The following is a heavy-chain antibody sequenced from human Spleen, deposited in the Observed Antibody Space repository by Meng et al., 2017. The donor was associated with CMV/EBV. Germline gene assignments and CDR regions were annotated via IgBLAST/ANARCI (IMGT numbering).Heavy chain of an antibody. J-gene: IGHJ3*01. V-gene: IGHV3-21*01. CDR3: ARDSDDYDFWSAYYTDAFDF. CDR2: ITGDSTYK. Sequence: GESLKISCAASGFTFSSYSMSWIRQAPGKGLEWVSSITGDSTYKHYADSLKGRFTISRDNAKNSLYLQMNSLRAEDTAVYYCARDSDDYDFWSAYYTDAFDFWGQGTMVTVSS. CDR1: GFTFSSYS. D-gene: IGHD3-3*01.